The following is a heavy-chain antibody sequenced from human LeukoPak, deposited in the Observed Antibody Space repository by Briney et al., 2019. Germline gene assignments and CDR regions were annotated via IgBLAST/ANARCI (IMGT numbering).Heavy chain of an antibody. J-gene: IGHJ4*02. CDR3: ARGQIGRVIAAAGRKGNLPGY. D-gene: IGHD6-13*01. CDR2: IYYSGST. Sequence: PSETLSLTCTVSGGSISSSSYYWGWIRQPPGKGLEWIGSIYYSGSTYYNPSLKSRVTISVDTSKNQFSLKLSSVTAADTAVYYCARGQIGRVIAAAGRKGNLPGYWGQGTLVTVSS. V-gene: IGHV4-39*07. CDR1: GGSISSSSYY.